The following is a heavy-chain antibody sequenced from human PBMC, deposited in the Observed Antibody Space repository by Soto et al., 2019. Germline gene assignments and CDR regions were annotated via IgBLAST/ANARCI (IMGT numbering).Heavy chain of an antibody. J-gene: IGHJ3*01. Sequence: SETLSLTCIVSGGSVGSGAYYWSWIRQPPGSALEWIGYIQDSGDTNYNSSLKSRVTISVDRSRNRSSLKLTSVPAADAAFCYCARHDCADRTFNLWGQGTKVTVS. V-gene: IGHV4-61*08. CDR3: ARHDCADRTFNL. CDR2: IQDSGDT. D-gene: IGHD2-21*01. CDR1: GGSVGSGAYY.